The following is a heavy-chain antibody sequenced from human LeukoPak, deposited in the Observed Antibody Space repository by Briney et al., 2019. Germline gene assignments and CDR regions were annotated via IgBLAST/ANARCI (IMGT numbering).Heavy chain of an antibody. J-gene: IGHJ4*02. CDR3: ARDTYGGNDVDY. Sequence: SETLSLTCTVSGGSISSGSYYWSWIRQPAGKGLEWIGRIYTSGSTNYNPSLKSRVTISVDTSKNQFSLKLSSVTAADTAVYYCARDTYGGNDVDYWGQGTLVTVSS. V-gene: IGHV4-61*02. CDR1: GGSISSGSYY. D-gene: IGHD4-23*01. CDR2: IYTSGST.